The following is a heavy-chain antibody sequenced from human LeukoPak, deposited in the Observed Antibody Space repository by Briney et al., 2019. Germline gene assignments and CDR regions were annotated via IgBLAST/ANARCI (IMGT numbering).Heavy chain of an antibody. CDR1: RWFLSSYY. D-gene: IGHD3-16*01. J-gene: IGHJ4*02. CDR3: GRRGTISIEDFAY. V-gene: IGHV4-4*07. CDR2: IYTSGST. Sequence: PSETLSLTCTVSRWFLSSYYWSLILQPAGKGLEWIGRIYTSGSTNYNPSLKSRVTISVDKSKNQFSLKLSSVTAADTAVYYCGRRGTISIEDFAYWGQGTLVTVSS.